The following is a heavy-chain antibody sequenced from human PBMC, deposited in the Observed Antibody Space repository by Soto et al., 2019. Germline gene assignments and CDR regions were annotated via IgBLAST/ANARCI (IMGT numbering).Heavy chain of an antibody. CDR1: GGSISSGGYY. J-gene: IGHJ3*02. D-gene: IGHD2-2*01. Sequence: SETLSLTCTVSGGSISSGGYYWSWIRQHPGKGLEWIGYIYYSGSTYYNPSLKSRVTISVDTSKNQFSLKLSSVTAADTAVYYCARDRLGGVIKDIVVVPAAPGNAFDIWGQGTMVTVSS. CDR2: IYYSGST. V-gene: IGHV4-31*03. CDR3: ARDRLGGVIKDIVVVPAAPGNAFDI.